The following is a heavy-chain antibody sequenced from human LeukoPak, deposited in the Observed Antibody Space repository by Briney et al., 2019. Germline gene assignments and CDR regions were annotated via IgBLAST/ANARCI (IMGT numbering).Heavy chain of an antibody. CDR2: IIPIFGTA. CDR3: AIDRWKYCLLPPVSY. CDR1: GGTFSSYA. V-gene: IGHV1-69*01. J-gene: IGHJ4*02. D-gene: IGHD1-7*01. Sequence: GASVKVSCKASGGTFSSYAIRWVRQAPGQGLEWMGGIIPIFGTANYAQKFQGRVTITADESTSTAYMELSSLRSEDTAVYYCAIDRWKYCLLPPVSYWGQGTLVTVSS.